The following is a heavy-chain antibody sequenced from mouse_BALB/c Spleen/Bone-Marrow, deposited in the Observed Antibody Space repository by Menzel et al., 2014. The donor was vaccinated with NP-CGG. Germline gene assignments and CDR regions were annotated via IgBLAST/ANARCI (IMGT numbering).Heavy chain of an antibody. CDR2: IRNKAYGYTT. J-gene: IGHJ4*01. Sequence: EVMLVESGGGLVQPGGSLRLSCTTSGFTFTDYYMSWARQPPGKALEWLAFIRNKAYGYTTEYSASVRGRFTIPRDNSQSILYLQMNTLRAEDSATYYCARFPMDYWGQGTSVTVSS. CDR1: GFTFTDYY. V-gene: IGHV7-3*02. CDR3: ARFPMDY.